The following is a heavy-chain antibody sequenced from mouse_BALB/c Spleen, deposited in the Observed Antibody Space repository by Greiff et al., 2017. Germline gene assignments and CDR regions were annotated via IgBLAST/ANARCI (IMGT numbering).Heavy chain of an antibody. Sequence: EVKVEESGGGLVQPGGSMKLSCVASGFTFSNYWMNWVRQSPEKGLEWVAEIRLKSNNYATHYAESVKGRFTISRDDSKSSVYLQMNNLRAEDTGIYYCTRPGYGTTGDYWGQGTTLTVSS. J-gene: IGHJ2*01. CDR1: GFTFSNYW. CDR3: TRPGYGTTGDY. V-gene: IGHV6-6*02. CDR2: IRLKSNNYAT. D-gene: IGHD2-10*02.